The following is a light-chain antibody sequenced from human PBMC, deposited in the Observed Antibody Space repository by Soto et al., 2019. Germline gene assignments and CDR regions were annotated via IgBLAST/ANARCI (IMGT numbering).Light chain of an antibody. CDR1: QSVSSN. V-gene: IGKV3-15*01. CDR3: QHYNNWPFT. J-gene: IGKJ2*01. Sequence: EIVMTQSPATLSVSPGERATLSCRASQSVSSNLAWYQQKPGKAPRLLIYSASTRATGIPARFSGSGSGTEFTLTISSLQSEDFAVYYCQHYNNWPFTFGQGTKLEIK. CDR2: SAS.